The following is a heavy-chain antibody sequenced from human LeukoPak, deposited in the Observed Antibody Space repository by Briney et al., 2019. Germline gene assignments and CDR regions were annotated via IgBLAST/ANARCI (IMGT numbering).Heavy chain of an antibody. D-gene: IGHD6-13*01. V-gene: IGHV3-11*01. J-gene: IGHJ4*02. CDR2: ISSGGSTI. Sequence: PGGSLRLSCAVSGVTFSDYYMSWSRQAPGEGLEWVSYISSGGSTISHADSVKGRFTISTENAENSLYLQMNSLRAEDTAVYYCARRAAAGRCFGYWGQGTLVTVSS. CDR3: ARRAAAGRCFGY. CDR1: GVTFSDYY.